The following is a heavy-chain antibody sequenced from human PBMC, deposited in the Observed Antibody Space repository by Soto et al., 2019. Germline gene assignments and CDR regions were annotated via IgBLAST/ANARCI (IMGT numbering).Heavy chain of an antibody. V-gene: IGHV1-46*01. CDR2: INPNTGST. Sequence: QVQLVQSGAEVKKPGASVKVSCKASGYTFTDYYMHWVRQAPGQGLEWMGIINPNTGSTRYAQKFHGRVTMARDTSTSTVYMELSSLISEDMAVYYCARGSFYYGSGSVEDNYFFGMDVWGQGATVTVSS. CDR3: ARGSFYYGSGSVEDNYFFGMDV. D-gene: IGHD3-10*01. J-gene: IGHJ6*02. CDR1: GYTFTDYY.